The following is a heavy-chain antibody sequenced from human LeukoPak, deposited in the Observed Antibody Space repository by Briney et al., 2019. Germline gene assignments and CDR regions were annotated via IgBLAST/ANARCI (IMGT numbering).Heavy chain of an antibody. CDR2: IYYSGST. CDR3: ARDQSGSQGGFDY. J-gene: IGHJ4*02. Sequence: SEPLSLTCTVSGGSISSGDYYWSWIRQPPGKGLEWIGYIYYSGSTYYNPSLKSRVTISVDTSKNQFSLKLSSVTAADTAVYYCARDQSGSQGGFDYWGQGTLVTVSS. V-gene: IGHV4-30-4*02. D-gene: IGHD3-10*01. CDR1: GGSISSGDYY.